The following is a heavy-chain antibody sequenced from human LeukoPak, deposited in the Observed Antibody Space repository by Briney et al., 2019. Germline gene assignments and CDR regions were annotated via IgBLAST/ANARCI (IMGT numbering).Heavy chain of an antibody. J-gene: IGHJ6*02. CDR1: GYTFTSYD. Sequence: ASVKVSCKASGYTFTSYDINWVRQATGQGLEWMGWMNPNSGNTGYAQKFQGRVTMIRNTSISTAYMELSSLRSEDTAVYYCARGGYCSGGSCYYFKLYYYYGMDVWGQGTTVTVSS. CDR2: MNPNSGNT. D-gene: IGHD2-15*01. V-gene: IGHV1-8*01. CDR3: ARGGYCSGGSCYYFKLYYYYGMDV.